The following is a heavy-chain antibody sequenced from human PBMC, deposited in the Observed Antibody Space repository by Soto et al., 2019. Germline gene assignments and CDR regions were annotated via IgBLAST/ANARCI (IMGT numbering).Heavy chain of an antibody. D-gene: IGHD3-22*01. CDR2: IYYSGST. V-gene: IGHV4-30-4*01. CDR1: GGSISRGDYY. Sequence: SETLSLTCTVSGGSISRGDYYWRWIRQPPGKGLEWIGYIYYSGSTYYNPSLKSRVTISVDTSKNQFSLKLSSVTAADTAVYYCARVREYYDSSGYLDYWGQGTLVTVSS. J-gene: IGHJ4*02. CDR3: ARVREYYDSSGYLDY.